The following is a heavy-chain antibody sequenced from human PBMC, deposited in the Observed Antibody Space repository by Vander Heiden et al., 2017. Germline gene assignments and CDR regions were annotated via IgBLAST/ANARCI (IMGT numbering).Heavy chain of an antibody. V-gene: IGHV3-23*01. CDR2: ISGRGIST. D-gene: IGHD2-2*01. J-gene: IGHJ4*02. CDR3: ARDMRG. Sequence: EVQLLESGGGLVQPGGSLRLSCTDSGFTFSSYAMSWVRLAPGKGLEWVPTISGRGISTYYADSVKGRFAISRDNSNNTLYLQMNRLRVEDTAIYYCARDMRGGGPGTLVTVSS. CDR1: GFTFSSYA.